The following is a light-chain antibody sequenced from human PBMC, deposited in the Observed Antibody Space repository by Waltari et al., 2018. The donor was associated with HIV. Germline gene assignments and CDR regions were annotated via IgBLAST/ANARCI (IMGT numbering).Light chain of an antibody. Sequence: QSVLTQPPSVSGAPGQRAPLPCTGGSPNTGADKDVHWYQQFPGTAPKLLISGNKNRPSGVPDRFSASKSGTSASLAITGLQAEDEADYFCQSYDRSLSASVVFGGGTKLTVL. V-gene: IGLV1-40*01. J-gene: IGLJ2*01. CDR3: QSYDRSLSASVV. CDR1: SPNTGADKD. CDR2: GNK.